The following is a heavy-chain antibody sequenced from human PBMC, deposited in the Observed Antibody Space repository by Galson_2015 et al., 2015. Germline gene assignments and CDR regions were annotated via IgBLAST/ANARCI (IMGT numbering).Heavy chain of an antibody. Sequence: SVKVSCKASGGTFSSYAISWVRQAPGQGLEWMGRIIPILGIANYAQKFQGRVTITADKSTSTAYMELSSLRSEDTAVYYCARDGVTALFDPWGQGTLVTVSS. D-gene: IGHD3-3*01. CDR3: ARDGVTALFDP. CDR2: IIPILGIA. V-gene: IGHV1-69*04. J-gene: IGHJ5*02. CDR1: GGTFSSYA.